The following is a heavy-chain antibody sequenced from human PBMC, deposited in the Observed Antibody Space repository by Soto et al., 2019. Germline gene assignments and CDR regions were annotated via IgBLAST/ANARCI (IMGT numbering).Heavy chain of an antibody. V-gene: IGHV1-18*01. CDR1: GYTFPSYG. CDR3: ARRRGWGRGRAENNWFDP. D-gene: IGHD6-13*01. CDR2: ISAYNGNT. J-gene: IGHJ5*02. Sequence: GASVKVSCKASGYTFPSYGISWVRQAPGQGLEWMGWISAYNGNTNYAQKLQGRVTMTTDTSTSTDYMELRSLRSDDTAVYYCARRRGWGRGRAENNWFDPWGQGTLVTVS.